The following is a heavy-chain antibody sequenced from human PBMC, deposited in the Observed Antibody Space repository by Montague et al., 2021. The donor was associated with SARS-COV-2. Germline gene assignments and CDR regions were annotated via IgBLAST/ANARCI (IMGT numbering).Heavy chain of an antibody. V-gene: IGHV4-30-2*01. Sequence: TLSLTCTVSGGSISRGYYYWSWIRQPPGKGLEWIGYIYHSGSTYYNPSLKSRVTISLDSSKDQFSLDLTSVTAADTAVYYCARGSMIRGGKVYYGVDVWGQGTTVTVSS. CDR1: GGSISRGYYY. D-gene: IGHD3-10*01. CDR2: IYHSGST. J-gene: IGHJ6*02. CDR3: ARGSMIRGGKVYYGVDV.